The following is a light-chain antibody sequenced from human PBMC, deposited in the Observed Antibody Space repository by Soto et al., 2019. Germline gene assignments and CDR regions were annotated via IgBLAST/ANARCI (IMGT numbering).Light chain of an antibody. Sequence: QSVLTQPASVSGSPGQSITISCTGTSSDVGGYNYVSWYQQHPGKAPKLMIYDVSNRPSGVSNRFSGSKSDNTASLTISGLQAEDEADYYCSSYTSSSILYVFGTGTKVTVL. CDR1: SSDVGGYNY. J-gene: IGLJ1*01. CDR3: SSYTSSSILYV. V-gene: IGLV2-14*01. CDR2: DVS.